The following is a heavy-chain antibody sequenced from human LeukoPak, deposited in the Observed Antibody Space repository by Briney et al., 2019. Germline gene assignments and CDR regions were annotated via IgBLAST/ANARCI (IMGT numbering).Heavy chain of an antibody. CDR1: GFTFSSYS. CDR3: AVDYFDY. J-gene: IGHJ4*02. CDR2: ISGSGGST. V-gene: IGHV3-23*01. Sequence: TGGSLRLSCVASGFTFSSYSINWVRQAPGKGLEWVSAISGSGGSTYYADSVKGRFTISRDNSKNTLYLQMNSLRAEDTAVYYCAVDYFDYWGQGTLVTVSS.